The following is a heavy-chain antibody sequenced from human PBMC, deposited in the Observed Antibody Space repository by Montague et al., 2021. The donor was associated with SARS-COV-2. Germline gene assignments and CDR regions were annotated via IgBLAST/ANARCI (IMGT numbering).Heavy chain of an antibody. V-gene: IGHV4-59*01. CDR1: GGSISSYY. CDR2: IYYSGST. D-gene: IGHD3-9*01. J-gene: IGHJ3*02. CDR3: TRTGLGDYGILTGYTVHAFDI. Sequence: SETLSLTCAVSGGSISSYYWSWIRQPPGKGLEWIGYIYYSGSTNYNPSLKSRVTISVDTSKNQFSLKLSSVTAADTAVYYCTRTGLGDYGILTGYTVHAFDIGGQGTMVTVSS.